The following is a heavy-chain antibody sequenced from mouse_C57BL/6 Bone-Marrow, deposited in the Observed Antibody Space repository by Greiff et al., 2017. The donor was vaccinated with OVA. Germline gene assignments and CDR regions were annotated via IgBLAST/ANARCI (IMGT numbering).Heavy chain of an antibody. CDR1: GFTFSSYG. J-gene: IGHJ3*01. CDR2: ISSGGSYP. CDR3: ARDGYSWFAY. V-gene: IGHV5-6*01. Sequence: EVKLMESGGDLVKPGGSLKLSCAASGFTFSSYGMSWVRQTPDKRLEWVATISSGGSYPYYPDSVQGRFTISRDNAKNTLYLQMSSLKSEDTAMYYCARDGYSWFAYWGQGTLVTVSA. D-gene: IGHD2-3*01.